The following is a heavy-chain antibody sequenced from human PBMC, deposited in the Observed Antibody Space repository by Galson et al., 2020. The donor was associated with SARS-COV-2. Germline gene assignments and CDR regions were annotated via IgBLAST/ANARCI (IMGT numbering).Heavy chain of an antibody. Sequence: SGPTLVKPTETLTLTCSVSGFSLSNTRMGVSWIRQPPGKALEWLAHIFSNDEKSYSTSLKSRLTISKDTSRSQVVLTMTNMDPVDTATYYCARTLGFLKWVSPMEWNWFDPWGQGTLVTVSS. CDR2: IFSNDEK. V-gene: IGHV2-26*01. J-gene: IGHJ5*02. CDR3: ARTLGFLKWVSPMEWNWFDP. CDR1: GFSLSNTRMG. D-gene: IGHD3-3*01.